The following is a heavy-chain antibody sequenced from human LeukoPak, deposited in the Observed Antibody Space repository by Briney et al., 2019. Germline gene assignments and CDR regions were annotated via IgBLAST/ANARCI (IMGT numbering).Heavy chain of an antibody. Sequence: SQTLSLTCSVSGGSISSSGYYWNWIRQPPGRGLEWIGSMSYSGSTFYSPSLKSRVSMSLDKSKSQFSLRVSSARAADTAVYYCASAPISAAGFSFCFYGMDVWGKGTTVTVSS. CDR1: GGSISSSGYY. CDR2: MSYSGST. V-gene: IGHV4-30-4*01. D-gene: IGHD6-13*01. J-gene: IGHJ6*04. CDR3: ASAPISAAGFSFCFYGMDV.